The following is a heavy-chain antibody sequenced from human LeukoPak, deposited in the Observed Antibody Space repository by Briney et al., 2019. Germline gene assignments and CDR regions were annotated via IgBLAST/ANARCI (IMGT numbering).Heavy chain of an antibody. Sequence: PSETLSLTCTVSGGSISSGSYYWGWIRQPPGKGLEWIGSIYYSGSTYYNPSLKSRVTISVDTSKNQFSLKLSSVTAADTAVYYCAKPSLAVAGRYYYYMDVWGKGTTVTVSS. CDR1: GGSISSGSYY. V-gene: IGHV4-39*07. D-gene: IGHD6-19*01. J-gene: IGHJ6*03. CDR3: AKPSLAVAGRYYYYMDV. CDR2: IYYSGST.